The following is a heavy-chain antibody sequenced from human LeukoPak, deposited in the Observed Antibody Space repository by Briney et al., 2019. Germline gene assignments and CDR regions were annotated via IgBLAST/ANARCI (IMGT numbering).Heavy chain of an antibody. D-gene: IGHD3-16*01. CDR3: ARDRRGGYFDY. J-gene: IGHJ4*02. CDR2: IYYSGST. Sequence: SETLSLTCTVSGGSISSYYWSWIRQPPGKGLEWIGYIYYSGSTNYNPSLKSRVTISVDTSKNQFSLKLSSVTAADTAVYYCARDRRGGYFDYWGQGTLVTVSS. V-gene: IGHV4-59*01. CDR1: GGSISSYY.